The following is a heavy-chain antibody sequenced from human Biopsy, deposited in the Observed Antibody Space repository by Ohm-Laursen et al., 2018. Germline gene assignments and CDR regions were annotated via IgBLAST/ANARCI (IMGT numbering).Heavy chain of an antibody. V-gene: IGHV1-2*02. J-gene: IGHJ3*01. CDR1: GYAVNDYF. Sequence: VKVSCKSSGYAVNDYFLHWLRQAPGQGPEWMGWISPNSGGTNYAQKFQGRVTMTTDTSTSTVYLELRRLISDDTAVYYCARDIMNRIAGLVARSDVFDVWGQGTLVTVSS. CDR3: ARDIMNRIAGLVARSDVFDV. D-gene: IGHD3-16*01. CDR2: ISPNSGGT.